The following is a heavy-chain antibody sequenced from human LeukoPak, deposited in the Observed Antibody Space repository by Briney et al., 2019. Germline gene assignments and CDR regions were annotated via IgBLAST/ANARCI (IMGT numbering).Heavy chain of an antibody. V-gene: IGHV3-30-3*01. D-gene: IGHD4-17*01. CDR2: ISYDGSNK. CDR1: GFTFSSYA. Sequence: GGSLRLSCAASGFTFSSYAMHWVRQAPGKGLEWVAVISYDGSNKYYADSVKGRFTISRDNSKNTLYLQMNSLRAEDTAVYYCARDRSPYSGYGDLVGYWGQGALVTVSS. J-gene: IGHJ4*02. CDR3: ARDRSPYSGYGDLVGY.